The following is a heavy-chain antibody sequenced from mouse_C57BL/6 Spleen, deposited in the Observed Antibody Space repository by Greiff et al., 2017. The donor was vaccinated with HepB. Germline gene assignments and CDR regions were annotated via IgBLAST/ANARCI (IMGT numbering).Heavy chain of an antibody. CDR2: INPSNGGT. Sequence: QVQLQQPGTELVKPGASVKLSCKASGYTFTSYWMHWVKQRPGQGLEWIGNINPSNGGTNYNEKFKSKATLTVDKSSSTAYMQLSSLTSEDSAVYYCTRERREGLRVYYFDYWGQGTTLTVSS. D-gene: IGHD3-3*01. CDR1: GYTFTSYW. V-gene: IGHV1-53*01. J-gene: IGHJ2*01. CDR3: TRERREGLRVYYFDY.